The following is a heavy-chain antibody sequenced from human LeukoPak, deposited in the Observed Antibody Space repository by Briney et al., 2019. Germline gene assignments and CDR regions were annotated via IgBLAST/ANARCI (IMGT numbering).Heavy chain of an antibody. Sequence: KPSETLSLTCAVYGGSFSGYYWSWIRQPPGKGLEWIGEINHSGSTNYNPSLKSRVTISVDTSKNQFSLKLSSVTAADTAVYYCARRMTTVTTCAFDIWGQGTMVTVSS. J-gene: IGHJ3*02. CDR3: ARRMTTVTTCAFDI. CDR1: GGSFSGYY. CDR2: INHSGST. V-gene: IGHV4-34*01. D-gene: IGHD4-17*01.